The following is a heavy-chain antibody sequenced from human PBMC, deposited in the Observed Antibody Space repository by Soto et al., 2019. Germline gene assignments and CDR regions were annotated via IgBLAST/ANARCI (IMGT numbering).Heavy chain of an antibody. Sequence: AASVKVSCKTSEYSFGDYYLHWVRQAPEQGLEWMGWINLNDGGTNSQRKFQGRLTMTRDKSITTVYMELSRLRSDDTAVYSCVRDAPSHQSIFDLWGPGTLVTVSS. CDR3: VRDAPSHQSIFDL. CDR2: INLNDGGT. D-gene: IGHD2-2*01. CDR1: EYSFGDYY. V-gene: IGHV1-2*02. J-gene: IGHJ4*02.